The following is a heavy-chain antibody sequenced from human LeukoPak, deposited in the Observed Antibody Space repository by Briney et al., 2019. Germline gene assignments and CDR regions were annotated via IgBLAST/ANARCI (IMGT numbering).Heavy chain of an antibody. J-gene: IGHJ4*02. Sequence: ASVKVSCKASGYTFTSYYMHWVRQAPGQGLEWMGIINPSGGSTSYAQKFQGRVTMTRDMSTSTDYMELSSLRSEATAVDYCAKDDSSGYWAYWGQGTLVTVSS. CDR2: INPSGGST. D-gene: IGHD3-22*01. V-gene: IGHV1-46*01. CDR1: GYTFTSYY. CDR3: AKDDSSGYWAY.